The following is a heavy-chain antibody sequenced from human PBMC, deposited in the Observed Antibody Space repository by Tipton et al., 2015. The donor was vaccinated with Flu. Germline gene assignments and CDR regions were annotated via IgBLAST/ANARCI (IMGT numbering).Heavy chain of an antibody. D-gene: IGHD1-26*01. V-gene: IGHV3-21*01. CDR3: TKDVGATVSYNWFDP. J-gene: IGHJ5*02. Sequence: QLVQSGGGLVQPGGSLRLSCAASGFIFNNHRMHWVRQAPGKGLEWVSSISGSSSNIYYADSVKGRFTISRDNAKNSLYLQMNSLRAEDTAVYYCTKDVGATVSYNWFDPWGQGTLVTVSS. CDR2: ISGSSSNI. CDR1: GFIFNNHR.